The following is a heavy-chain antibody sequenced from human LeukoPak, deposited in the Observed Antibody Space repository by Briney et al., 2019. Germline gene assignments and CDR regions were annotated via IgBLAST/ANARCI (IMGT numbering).Heavy chain of an antibody. CDR3: ASGGSYLDTNGYYAANFDY. V-gene: IGHV1-69*13. CDR1: GGTFSNYA. D-gene: IGHD3-22*01. Sequence: ASVKVSCKPSGGTFSNYAISWVRQAPGHGLEWMGGIIPMFATTNSAQKFQGRVTITADDSTITAYMELTSLTSEDTAVYYCASGGSYLDTNGYYAANFDYWGQGTLVTVSS. J-gene: IGHJ4*02. CDR2: IIPMFATT.